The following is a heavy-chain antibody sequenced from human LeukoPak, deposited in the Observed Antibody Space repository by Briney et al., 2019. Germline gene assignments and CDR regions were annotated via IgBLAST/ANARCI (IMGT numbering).Heavy chain of an antibody. D-gene: IGHD3-9*01. V-gene: IGHV4-34*01. Sequence: PSETLSLTCAVYGGSFSGYYWGWIRQPPGKGLEWIGEINHSGSTNYNPSLKSRVTISVDTSKNQFSLKLSSVTAADTAVYYCARRRVLTGYFDYWGQGTLVTVSS. CDR1: GGSFSGYY. CDR3: ARRRVLTGYFDY. CDR2: INHSGST. J-gene: IGHJ4*02.